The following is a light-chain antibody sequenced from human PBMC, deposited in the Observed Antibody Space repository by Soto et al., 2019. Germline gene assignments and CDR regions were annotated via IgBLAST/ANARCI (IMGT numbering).Light chain of an antibody. CDR2: EVS. CDR3: SSYTSGSTVV. Sequence: QSVLTQPASVSGSPGQSITISCTGTSSDVGGYNAVSWFQQHPGKAPKLMIYEVSNRPSGISNRFSGSKSGNTASLTISGLQAEDEADYYCSSYTSGSTVVFGGGTKLTV. J-gene: IGLJ3*02. CDR1: SSDVGGYNA. V-gene: IGLV2-14*01.